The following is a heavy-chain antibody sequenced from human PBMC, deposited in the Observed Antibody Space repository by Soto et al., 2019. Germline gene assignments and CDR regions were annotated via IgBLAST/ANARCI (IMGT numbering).Heavy chain of an antibody. D-gene: IGHD3-10*01. CDR1: GFTFSKAW. Sequence: DVQLVESGGGLVNPGGSLRLSCRTSGFTFSKAWMRWVRQAPGKGLEWVGRTGSNADGGTVEYAAPVKGRCIISRDDSTNTLYLQMNSLDTDDTGVYYCTAAGVRGVVMIGMDVWGQGTAVTVSS. CDR3: TAAGVRGVVMIGMDV. V-gene: IGHV3-15*04. CDR2: TGSNADGGTV. J-gene: IGHJ6*02.